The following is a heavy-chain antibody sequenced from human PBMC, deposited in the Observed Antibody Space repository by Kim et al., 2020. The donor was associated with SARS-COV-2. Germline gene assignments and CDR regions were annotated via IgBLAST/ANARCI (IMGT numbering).Heavy chain of an antibody. D-gene: IGHD5-18*01. CDR1: GYTFTSYD. V-gene: IGHV1-8*01. CDR3: ARGLLDAPRDYYYGMDV. CDR2: MNPNSGNT. J-gene: IGHJ6*02. Sequence: ASVKVSCKASGYTFTSYDINWVRQATGQGLEWMGWMNPNSGNTGYAQKFQGRVTMTRNTSISTAYMELSSLRSEDTAVYYCARGLLDAPRDYYYGMDVWGQGTTVTVSS.